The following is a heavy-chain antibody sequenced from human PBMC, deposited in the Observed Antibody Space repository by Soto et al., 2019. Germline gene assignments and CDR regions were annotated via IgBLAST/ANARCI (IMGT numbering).Heavy chain of an antibody. CDR1: GFTFSSYW. CDR2: IKQDGSEK. J-gene: IGHJ6*03. D-gene: IGHD6-13*01. CDR3: ARADLSSSWYGRGYYYYYMDV. V-gene: IGHV3-7*01. Sequence: GGSLRLSCAASGFTFSSYWMSWVRQAPGKGLEWVANIKQDGSEKYYVDSVKGRLTISRDNAKNLLYLQMNSLRAEDTAVYYFARADLSSSWYGRGYYYYYMDVWGKGTTVSVSS.